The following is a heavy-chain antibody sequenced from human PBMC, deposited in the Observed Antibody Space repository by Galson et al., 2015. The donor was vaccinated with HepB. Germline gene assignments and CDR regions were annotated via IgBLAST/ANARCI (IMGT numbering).Heavy chain of an antibody. V-gene: IGHV3-7*03. Sequence: SLRLSCAASGFTFSSYWMSWVRQAPGKGLEWVANIKQDGSEKYYVDSVKGRFTISRDNAKNSLYLQMNSLRAEDTAVYYCARGSSSPLNYYYYMDVWGKGTTVTVSS. D-gene: IGHD6-13*01. CDR2: IKQDGSEK. J-gene: IGHJ6*03. CDR3: ARGSSSPLNYYYYMDV. CDR1: GFTFSSYW.